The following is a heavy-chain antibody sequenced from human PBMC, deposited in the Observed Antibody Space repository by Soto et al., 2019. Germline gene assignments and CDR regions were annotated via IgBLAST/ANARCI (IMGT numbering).Heavy chain of an antibody. J-gene: IGHJ5*02. CDR1: GYTFTTYY. CDR3: ARDGCITATCAGGGNWFDP. V-gene: IGHV1-46*01. CDR2: INPSGGRT. Sequence: QVQLVQSGAEVKEPGASVKVSCKASGYTFTTYYMHWVRQAPGQGLEWMGIINPSGGRTSYAQDFQGRVNMTRDTSTSTVYMELNSLRSEDTAVYYCARDGCITATCAGGGNWFDPWGQGTPVTVSS. D-gene: IGHD3-10*01.